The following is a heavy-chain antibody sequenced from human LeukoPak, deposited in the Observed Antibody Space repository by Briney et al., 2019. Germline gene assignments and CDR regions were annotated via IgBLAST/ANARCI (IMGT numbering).Heavy chain of an antibody. Sequence: GGSLRLSCAASGFTFSSYSMNWVRQAPGKGLEWVSSISSSSSYMYYADSVKGRFTISRDNAKNSLYLQMNSLRAEDTAVYYCARSGYYDSSAPYWGQGTLVTVSS. D-gene: IGHD3-22*01. V-gene: IGHV3-21*01. CDR2: ISSSSSYM. CDR1: GFTFSSYS. CDR3: ARSGYYDSSAPY. J-gene: IGHJ4*02.